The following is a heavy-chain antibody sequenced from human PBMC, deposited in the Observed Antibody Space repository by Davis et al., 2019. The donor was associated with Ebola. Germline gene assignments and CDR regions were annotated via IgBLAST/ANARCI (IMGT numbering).Heavy chain of an antibody. CDR2: IRSKANSYAT. CDR3: SMGATTGDY. V-gene: IGHV3-73*01. J-gene: IGHJ4*02. Sequence: GESLKTSCAASGFTFSGSAMHWVRQASGKGLEWVGRIRSKANSYATAYAASVKGRFTISRDDSKNTAYLQMNSLKTEDTAVYYCSMGATTGDYWGQGTLVTVSS. D-gene: IGHD1-26*01. CDR1: GFTFSGSA.